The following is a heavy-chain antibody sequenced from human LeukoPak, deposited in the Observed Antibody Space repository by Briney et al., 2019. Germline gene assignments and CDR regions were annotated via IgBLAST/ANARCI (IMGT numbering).Heavy chain of an antibody. CDR3: ATAAGTSFGLYYYYYYGMDV. D-gene: IGHD6-13*01. J-gene: IGHJ6*02. Sequence: GASVKVSCKASGYTFTGYYMHWVRQAPGQGLEWMGWINPNSGGTNYAQKFQGRVTMTRDTSISTAYMELSRLRSDDTAAYYCATAAGTSFGLYYYYYYGMDVWGQGATVTVSS. V-gene: IGHV1-2*02. CDR1: GYTFTGYY. CDR2: INPNSGGT.